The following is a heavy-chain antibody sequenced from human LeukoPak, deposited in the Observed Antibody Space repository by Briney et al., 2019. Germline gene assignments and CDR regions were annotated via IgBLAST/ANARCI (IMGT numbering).Heavy chain of an antibody. CDR2: INPSGGST. CDR1: GYTFTSYY. J-gene: IGHJ6*03. Sequence: ASVKVSCKASGYTFTSYYMHWVRRAPGQGLEWMGIINPSGGSTSYAQKFQGRVTMTRDMSTSTVYMELSSLRSEDTAVYYCARDAGAYSNYTGYYYYMDVWGKGTTVTVSS. V-gene: IGHV1-46*01. CDR3: ARDAGAYSNYTGYYYYMDV. D-gene: IGHD4-11*01.